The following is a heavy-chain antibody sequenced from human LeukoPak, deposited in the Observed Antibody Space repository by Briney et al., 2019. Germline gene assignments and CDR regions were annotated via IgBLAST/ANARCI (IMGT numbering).Heavy chain of an antibody. CDR1: GFSVSNYA. D-gene: IGHD1-26*01. V-gene: IGHV3-23*01. CDR2: ISTGGGTT. J-gene: IGHJ4*02. Sequence: GESLRLSCVASGFSVSNYAMSWVRQASGKGLQLVSSISTGGGTTYHADSVKGRFTISRDNSKNTLYLQMNSLRAEDTAVYYCAKDYRGSFTDWGQGTLVTVSS. CDR3: AKDYRGSFTD.